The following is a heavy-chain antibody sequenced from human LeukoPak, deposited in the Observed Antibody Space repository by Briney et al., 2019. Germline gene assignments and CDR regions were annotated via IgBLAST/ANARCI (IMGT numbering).Heavy chain of an antibody. V-gene: IGHV3-30-3*01. Sequence: GGSLRLSCAASGFTFSSYAMHWVRQAPGKGLEWVAVISYDGSNKYYADSVKGRFTISRDNSKNTLYLQMNSLRAEDTAVYYCARLTARWAFDIWGQGTMVTVSS. CDR2: ISYDGSNK. D-gene: IGHD1-20*01. CDR1: GFTFSSYA. CDR3: ARLTARWAFDI. J-gene: IGHJ3*02.